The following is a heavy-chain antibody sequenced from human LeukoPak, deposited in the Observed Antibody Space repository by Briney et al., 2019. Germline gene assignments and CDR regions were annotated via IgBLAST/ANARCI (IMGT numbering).Heavy chain of an antibody. CDR1: GGSISSSY. CDR2: IHNSGST. CDR3: ARDSGYSYGFFDY. D-gene: IGHD5-18*01. Sequence: SETLSLTCAVSGGSISSSYWSWIRQPPGKGLEWIGHIHNSGSTNYNPSLKSRVTMSRDTSENQFSLRLTSVTAADTAVYYCARDSGYSYGFFDYWGQGTLVTVSS. J-gene: IGHJ4*02. V-gene: IGHV4-59*01.